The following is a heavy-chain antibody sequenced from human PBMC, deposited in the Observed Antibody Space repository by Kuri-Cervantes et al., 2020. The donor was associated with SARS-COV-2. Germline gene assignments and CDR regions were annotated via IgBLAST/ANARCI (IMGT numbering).Heavy chain of an antibody. J-gene: IGHJ4*02. Sequence: GRCMRLSCAASGFTFKTCAMHWVRQAPGKGLEWVAMISSDGINKSYADSVKGRFTISRDNSRNTLYLQITSLRTEDTAVFYCARARVGVFDFWGQGALVTVSS. CDR2: ISSDGINK. D-gene: IGHD2-21*01. CDR3: ARARVGVFDF. CDR1: GFTFKTCA. V-gene: IGHV3-30*04.